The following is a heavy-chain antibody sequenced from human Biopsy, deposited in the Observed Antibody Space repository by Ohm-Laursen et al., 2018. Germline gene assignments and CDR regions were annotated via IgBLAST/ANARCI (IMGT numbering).Heavy chain of an antibody. Sequence: TLSLTWVVSGDSVTKYYWSWIRQPPGKGLEWIGHIYYSVMTNYNPSLQSRVSISVDTSRNQVSLTLSSVTAADTAVYYCARDSGILNYGNFKYYHYYGMDVWGQGTKVTVSS. CDR1: GDSVTKYY. CDR3: ARDSGILNYGNFKYYHYYGMDV. J-gene: IGHJ6*02. D-gene: IGHD4-11*01. CDR2: IYYSVMT. V-gene: IGHV4-59*02.